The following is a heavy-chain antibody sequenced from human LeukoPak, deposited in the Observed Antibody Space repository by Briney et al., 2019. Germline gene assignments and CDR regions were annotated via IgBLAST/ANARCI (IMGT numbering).Heavy chain of an antibody. J-gene: IGHJ4*02. CDR1: GGSISSGGYY. Sequence: TSETLSLTCTVSGGSISSGGYYWSWIRQHPGKGLEWIEYIYYSGSTYYNPSLKSRVTISVDTSKNQFSLKLSSVTAADTAVYYCARDNNWSSDYWGQGTLVTVSS. CDR3: ARDNNWSSDY. CDR2: IYYSGST. D-gene: IGHD1-20*01. V-gene: IGHV4-31*03.